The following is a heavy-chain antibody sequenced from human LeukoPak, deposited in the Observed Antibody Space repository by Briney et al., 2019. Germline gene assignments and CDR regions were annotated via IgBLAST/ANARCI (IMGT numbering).Heavy chain of an antibody. J-gene: IGHJ4*02. CDR2: ISRSGSYI. V-gene: IGHV3-21*01. Sequence: GGSLRLSCAASGFTFSTYRMNWVRQGPGKGLEWVSSISRSGSYIYYADSVKGRFTISRDNAKNSLYLQMNSLRAEDTAVYYCARPGGSYSGFWGQGTLVTVSS. CDR3: ARPGGSYSGF. CDR1: GFTFSTYR. D-gene: IGHD1-26*01.